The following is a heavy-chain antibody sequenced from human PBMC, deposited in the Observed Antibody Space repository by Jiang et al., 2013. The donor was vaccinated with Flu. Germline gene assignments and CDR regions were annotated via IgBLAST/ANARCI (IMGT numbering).Heavy chain of an antibody. Sequence: GSGLVKPSETLSLTCTVSGGSISSGDSVTSSSYYWGWIRQPPGKGLEWIGSIYYNGSSYYSPPLKSRVTISIDTSKNHFSLNLRSVTAADTALYYCARQTSSWYRVTSSYFD. CDR2: IYYNGSS. J-gene: IGHJ4*01. V-gene: IGHV4-39*01. CDR1: GGSISSGDSVTSSSYY. CDR3: ARQTSSWYRVTSSYFD. D-gene: IGHD6-13*01.